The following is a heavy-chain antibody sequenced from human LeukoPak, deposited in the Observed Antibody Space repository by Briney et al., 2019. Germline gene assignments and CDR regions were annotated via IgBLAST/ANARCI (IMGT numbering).Heavy chain of an antibody. CDR2: IQRKADGGTT. D-gene: IGHD3-10*01. CDR1: GFTFSNAW. Sequence: GGSLRLSCAASGFTFSNAWMSWVRQAPGKGLEWVGRIQRKADGGTTEYAASVKGRFTISRDDSKSIAYLQMNSLKTEDTAVYYCTRDRSEINYYGSGSYYYWGQGTLVTVSS. V-gene: IGHV3-15*01. CDR3: TRDRSEINYYGSGSYYY. J-gene: IGHJ4*02.